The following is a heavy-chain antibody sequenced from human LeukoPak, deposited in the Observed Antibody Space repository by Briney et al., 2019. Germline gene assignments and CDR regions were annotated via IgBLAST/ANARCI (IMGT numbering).Heavy chain of an antibody. CDR1: GFTFSNSA. Sequence: GGSLRLSCAASGFTFSNSAMSWVRQAPGKGLEWVSTLSGSGITTYYADSVKGRFTISRDNSKNTLYLQMNTLRAEDSALYYCAKGIYSSGWSYFDYWGHGTLVTVSS. V-gene: IGHV3-23*01. CDR3: AKGIYSSGWSYFDY. D-gene: IGHD6-19*01. CDR2: LSGSGITT. J-gene: IGHJ4*01.